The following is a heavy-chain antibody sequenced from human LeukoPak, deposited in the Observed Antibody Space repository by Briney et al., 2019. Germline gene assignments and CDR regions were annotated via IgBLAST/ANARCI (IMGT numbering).Heavy chain of an antibody. CDR3: TTEYSGSFSN. CDR1: GFTVSDAW. Sequence: GGSLRLSCAASGFTVSDAWMNWVRQVPGKGLEWVGLFKSKTNGGTTDYAAPVKGRFTMSRDDSKNTLYLQMNSLKTEDTAMYYCTTEYSGSFSNWGQGILVTVSS. D-gene: IGHD1-26*01. V-gene: IGHV3-15*01. J-gene: IGHJ4*02. CDR2: FKSKTNGGTT.